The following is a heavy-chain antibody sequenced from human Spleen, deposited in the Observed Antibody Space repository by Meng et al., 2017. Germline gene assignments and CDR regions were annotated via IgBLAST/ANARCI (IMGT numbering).Heavy chain of an antibody. CDR1: GFTFRRYA. Sequence: VQRVESGGGLEQPGGFLRLSCAASGFTFRRYAMTWVRQAPGKGLEWVSVISGNGEITYYADSVKGRFTISRHNSKNTLYLQVNSLRAEDTALYYCAKYSYGLGDYFDYWGQGALVTVSS. CDR2: ISGNGEIT. CDR3: AKYSYGLGDYFDY. J-gene: IGHJ4*02. V-gene: IGHV3-23*04. D-gene: IGHD3-10*01.